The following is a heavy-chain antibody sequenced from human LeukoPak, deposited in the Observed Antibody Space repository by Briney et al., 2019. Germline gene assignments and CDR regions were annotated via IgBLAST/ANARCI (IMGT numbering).Heavy chain of an antibody. CDR2: ISYDGSNK. CDR3: ASLNLRYRDRRDY. CDR1: GFTFSSYA. Sequence: GGSLRLSCAASGFTFSSYAMHWVRQAPGKGLEWVAVISYDGSNKYYADSVKGRFTISRDNSKNTLYLQMNSLRAEDTAVYYCASLNLRYRDRRDYWGQGTLVTVSS. V-gene: IGHV3-30-3*01. D-gene: IGHD3-16*02. J-gene: IGHJ4*02.